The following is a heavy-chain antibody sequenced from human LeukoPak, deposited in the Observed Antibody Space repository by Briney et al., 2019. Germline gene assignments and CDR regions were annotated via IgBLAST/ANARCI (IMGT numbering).Heavy chain of an antibody. CDR3: ARTDSSASCYGTGGDS. CDR2: ISAYNGNT. J-gene: IGHJ4*02. V-gene: IGHV1-18*01. CDR1: AYSITSYE. D-gene: IGHD2-15*01. Sequence: ASVMISCNASAYSITSYEFSWVRQAPGQGLEWMGWISAYNGNTNCAQKLKGTVTMTTATSTSTAYMKLRSLRSDDTAVYSCARTDSSASCYGTGGDSWGQGTLVTVSS.